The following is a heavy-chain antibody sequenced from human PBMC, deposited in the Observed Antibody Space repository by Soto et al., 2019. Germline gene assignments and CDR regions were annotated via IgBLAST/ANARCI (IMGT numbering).Heavy chain of an antibody. CDR3: ATHNWNLDP. Sequence: QLQLQESGPGLVKPSETLSLTCTVSGDSIRSTTYYWGWIRQPPGKGLEWIGTIYYTGRTNYNPSIKGRVNISVDMSTNQFSLNLSSVTAADTAVYYCATHNWNLDPWGQGTLVTVSS. CDR1: GDSIRSTTYY. V-gene: IGHV4-39*01. J-gene: IGHJ1*01. CDR2: IYYTGRT. D-gene: IGHD1-7*01.